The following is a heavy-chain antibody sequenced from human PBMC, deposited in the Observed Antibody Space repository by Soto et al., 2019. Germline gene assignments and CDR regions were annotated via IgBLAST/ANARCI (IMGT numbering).Heavy chain of an antibody. V-gene: IGHV1-18*01. CDR3: ARGGYYDSSGYYVSYYYGMDV. CDR1: GFTFTSYA. Sequence: ASVKVSCRASGFTFTSYAITWVRQAPGQGLEWMGWISAYNGNTNYAQKLQGRVTMTTDTSTSTAYMELRSLRSDDTAVYYCARGGYYDSSGYYVSYYYGMDVWGQGTTVTVSS. CDR2: ISAYNGNT. D-gene: IGHD3-22*01. J-gene: IGHJ6*02.